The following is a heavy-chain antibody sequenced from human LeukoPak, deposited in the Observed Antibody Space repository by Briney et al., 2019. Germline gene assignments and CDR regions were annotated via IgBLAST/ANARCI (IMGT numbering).Heavy chain of an antibody. D-gene: IGHD4-17*01. CDR2: IWYDGSNK. CDR1: GFTFSSYG. CDR3: AKEGSTVTTFLWYFDL. Sequence: GGSLRLSCAASGFTFSSYGMHWVRQAPGKGLEWVAVIWYDGSNKYYADSVKGRFTISRDNSKNTPYLQMNSLRAEDTAVYYCAKEGSTVTTFLWYFDLWGRGTLVTVSS. J-gene: IGHJ2*01. V-gene: IGHV3-30*02.